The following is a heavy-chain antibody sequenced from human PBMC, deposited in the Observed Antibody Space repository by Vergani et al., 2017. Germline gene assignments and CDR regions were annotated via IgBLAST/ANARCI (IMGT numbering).Heavy chain of an antibody. CDR3: AKDPGYGGEYYYYMDV. V-gene: IGHV3-23*01. J-gene: IGHJ6*03. Sequence: EVQLLESGGGLVQPGGSLRLSCAASGFTFSSYAMSWVRQAPGKGLEWVSAISGSGGSTYYADSVKGRFTISRDNSKNTLYLQMNSLRAEDTAVYYCAKDPGYGGEYYYYMDVWGKGTTVTVSS. D-gene: IGHD4-23*01. CDR2: ISGSGGST. CDR1: GFTFSSYA.